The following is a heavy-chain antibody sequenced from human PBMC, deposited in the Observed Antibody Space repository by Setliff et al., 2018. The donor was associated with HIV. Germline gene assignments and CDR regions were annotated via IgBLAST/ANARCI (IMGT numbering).Heavy chain of an antibody. CDR2: IYHSGTT. J-gene: IGHJ3*02. D-gene: IGHD6-19*01. CDR3: ARSKYSSGWYSDRDAFDI. Sequence: SETLSLTCDVXGSYISNSYYWGWVRQPPGKGLEWIGSIYHSGTTYYNPSLKSRVTISVATSKIQFSLKLTSVTAADTALYYCARSKYSSGWYSDRDAFDIWGQGT. CDR1: GSYISNSYY. V-gene: IGHV4-38-2*01.